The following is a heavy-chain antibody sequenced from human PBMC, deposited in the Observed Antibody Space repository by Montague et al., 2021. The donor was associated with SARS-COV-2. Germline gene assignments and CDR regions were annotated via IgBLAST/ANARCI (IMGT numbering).Heavy chain of an antibody. CDR2: VHYTGTT. J-gene: IGHJ3*02. D-gene: IGHD1-1*01. Sequence: SETLSLTCTVSGGSITVSRYDWGWIRQPPGKGLEWIGSVHYTGTTSYNASLKSRLTISGDTSENQFSLKMTSVTAADTAVYYCARHRANAGSFDIWGQGTMVTVSS. V-gene: IGHV4-39*01. CDR3: ARHRANAGSFDI. CDR1: GGSITVSRYD.